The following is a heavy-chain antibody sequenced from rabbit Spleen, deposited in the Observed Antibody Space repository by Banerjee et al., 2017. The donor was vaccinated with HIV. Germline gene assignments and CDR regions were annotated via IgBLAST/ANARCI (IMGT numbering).Heavy chain of an antibody. V-gene: IGHV1S40*01. J-gene: IGHJ3*01. Sequence: QSLEESGGGLVKPGASLTLTCKASGFSFSSGYDMCWVRQAPGKELEWIACIYTGDDGTFYASWAKGRFTISKTSSTTVTLQATSLTVADTATYFCARGDANNGWALALWGQGTLVTVS. CDR1: GFSFSSGYD. CDR2: IYTGDDGT. CDR3: ARGDANNGWALAL. D-gene: IGHD3-1*01.